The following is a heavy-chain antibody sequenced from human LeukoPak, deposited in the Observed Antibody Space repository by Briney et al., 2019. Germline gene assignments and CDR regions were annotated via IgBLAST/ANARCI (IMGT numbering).Heavy chain of an antibody. Sequence: PSETLSLTCTVSGGSISSGGYYGSWIRQPAGKGLEWLGRIYTSGSTNYNPSLKSRVTISVDKSRNQFSLKLNSVTAADTAVYYCARDRLWGSVGGAVDYWGQGTLVTVSS. D-gene: IGHD3-16*01. CDR3: ARDRLWGSVGGAVDY. CDR2: IYTSGST. CDR1: GGSISSGGYY. V-gene: IGHV4-61*02. J-gene: IGHJ4*02.